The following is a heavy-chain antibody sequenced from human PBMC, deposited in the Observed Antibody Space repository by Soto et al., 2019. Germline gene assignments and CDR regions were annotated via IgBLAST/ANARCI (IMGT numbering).Heavy chain of an antibody. Sequence: QVKLVQSGAEVKKPGSSVKVSCKASGGTFSSYAISWVRQAPGQGLEWMGGIIPIFGTANYAQKFQGRVTITADESTSTADMELSSLRSEDTAVYYCARVGGDDYGDYSDYWGQGTLVTVSS. J-gene: IGHJ4*02. D-gene: IGHD4-17*01. CDR1: GGTFSSYA. CDR3: ARVGGDDYGDYSDY. V-gene: IGHV1-69*01. CDR2: IIPIFGTA.